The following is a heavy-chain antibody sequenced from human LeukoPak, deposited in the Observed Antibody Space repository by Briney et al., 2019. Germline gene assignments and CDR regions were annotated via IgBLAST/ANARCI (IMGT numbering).Heavy chain of an antibody. V-gene: IGHV3-30*18. Sequence: GGSLRLSCAAPGFTFSSYGMHWVRQAPGKGLEWVAVISYDGSNKYYADSVKGRFTISRDNSKNTLYLQMNSLRAEDTAVYYCAKGAVVVPAAVIPYFDYWGQGTLVTVSS. CDR2: ISYDGSNK. CDR3: AKGAVVVPAAVIPYFDY. D-gene: IGHD2-2*01. CDR1: GFTFSSYG. J-gene: IGHJ4*02.